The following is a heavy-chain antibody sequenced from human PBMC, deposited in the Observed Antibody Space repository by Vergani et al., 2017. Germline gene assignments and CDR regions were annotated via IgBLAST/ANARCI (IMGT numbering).Heavy chain of an antibody. CDR1: GGSISSYY. D-gene: IGHD1-26*01. CDR2: IYYSGST. CDR3: ARVLSGTIDY. V-gene: IGHV4-59*01. J-gene: IGHJ4*02. Sequence: QVQLQESGPGLVKPSETLSLTCTVSGGSISSYYWSWIRQPPGKGLEWIGYIYYSGSTNYNPSLKSRVTISVDTSKNQFSLKLSSVSAADRAVYYCARVLSGTIDYWGQGTLVTVSS.